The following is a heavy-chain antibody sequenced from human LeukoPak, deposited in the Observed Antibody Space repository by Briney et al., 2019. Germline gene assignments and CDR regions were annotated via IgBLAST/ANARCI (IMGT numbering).Heavy chain of an antibody. CDR2: INHSGST. V-gene: IGHV4-34*01. D-gene: IGHD4-17*01. CDR3: ARGSGYCYGDYAGPTKWYFDL. Sequence: SETLSLTCAVYGGSFSGYYWSWIRQPPGKGLEWIGEINHSGSTNYNPSLKSRVTISIDTSKNQFSLKLSSVTAADTAVYYCARGSGYCYGDYAGPTKWYFDLWGRGTLVTVSS. J-gene: IGHJ2*01. CDR1: GGSFSGYY.